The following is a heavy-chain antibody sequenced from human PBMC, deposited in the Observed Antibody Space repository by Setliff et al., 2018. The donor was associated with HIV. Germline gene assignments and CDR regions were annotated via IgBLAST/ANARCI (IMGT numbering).Heavy chain of an antibody. D-gene: IGHD1-7*01. CDR1: GGTFSNYA. Sequence: ASVKVSCKASGGTFSNYAITWVRQAPGQGLELMGGIIPIFGTPKYPQKFQGRVTITADDSTTTAYMELSRLKPDDTAIYYCATALTANWNYEPHFDYWGQGSLVTVSS. CDR3: ATALTANWNYEPHFDY. V-gene: IGHV1-69*13. CDR2: IIPIFGTP. J-gene: IGHJ4*02.